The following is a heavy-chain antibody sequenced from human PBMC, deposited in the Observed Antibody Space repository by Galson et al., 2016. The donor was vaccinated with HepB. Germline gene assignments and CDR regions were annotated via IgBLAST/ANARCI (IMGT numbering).Heavy chain of an antibody. Sequence: SETLSLTCDVSGGSFTDHYWSWIRQSPGKGLEWIGEINDSGTTNYKRSFERRVTLSIDTSKNQFSLKLRSLTVADTAIYYCARESTCANTDCSVVGNYFDLWGRGTLVIVSS. CDR3: ARESTCANTDCSVVGNYFDL. CDR2: INDSGTT. D-gene: IGHD2-8*02. V-gene: IGHV4-34*01. CDR1: GGSFTDHY. J-gene: IGHJ2*01.